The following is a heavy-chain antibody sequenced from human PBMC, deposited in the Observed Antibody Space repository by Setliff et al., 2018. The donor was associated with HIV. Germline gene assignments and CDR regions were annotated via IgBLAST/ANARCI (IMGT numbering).Heavy chain of an antibody. CDR2: IRRDEGEK. V-gene: IGHV3-7*01. CDR1: GFTFSSYW. CDR3: HRFMHV. Sequence: GGSLRLSCAASGFTFSSYWMTWVRQAPGKGLQWVANIRRDEGEKYYVDSVKGRFTISRDNARNTLYLQMSGLRAEDSAVYYCHRFMHVWGKGTTVTVSS. J-gene: IGHJ6*03.